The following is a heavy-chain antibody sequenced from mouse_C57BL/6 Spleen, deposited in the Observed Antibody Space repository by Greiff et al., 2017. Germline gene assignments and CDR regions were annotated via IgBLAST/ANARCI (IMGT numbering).Heavy chain of an antibody. D-gene: IGHD1-1*01. J-gene: IGHJ1*03. Sequence: EVKLVESEGGLVQPGSSMKLSCTASGFTFSDYYLAWVRQVPEKGLEWVANINYDGSSTNYLDSLKSRFIISRDNAKTILYLQMSSLKSEDTATYYCAREPDYGSSYWYFDVWGTGTTVTVSS. CDR2: INYDGSST. CDR1: GFTFSDYY. V-gene: IGHV5-16*01. CDR3: AREPDYGSSYWYFDV.